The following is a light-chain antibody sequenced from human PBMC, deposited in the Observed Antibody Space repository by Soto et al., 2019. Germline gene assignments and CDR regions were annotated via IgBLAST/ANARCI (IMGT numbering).Light chain of an antibody. CDR3: LQYNRWSPCT. CDR1: QSVSNN. J-gene: IGKJ2*02. V-gene: IGKV3-15*01. CDR2: GAA. Sequence: IVMTQSPATLSLSPGERATLSCRASQSVSNNLAWYQQKRGLPPRPLIYGAATSTTGIPVTFSGSGSGTDFTLTISSLQPVDCAVYYCLQYNRWSPCTFGQGTKLVIK.